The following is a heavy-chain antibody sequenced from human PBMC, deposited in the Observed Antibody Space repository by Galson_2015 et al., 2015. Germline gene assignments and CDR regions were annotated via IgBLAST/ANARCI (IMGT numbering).Heavy chain of an antibody. D-gene: IGHD3-22*01. J-gene: IGHJ4*02. CDR2: ISGSGGST. CDR3: AKYGLAGYYDSSGFAY. V-gene: IGHV3-23*01. CDR1: GFTFSSYA. Sequence: SLRLSCAASGFTFSSYAMSWVRQAPGKGLEWVSAISGSGGSTYYADSVKGRFTISRDNSKNTLYLQMNSLRAEDTALYYCAKYGLAGYYDSSGFAYCGQGTVVTVS.